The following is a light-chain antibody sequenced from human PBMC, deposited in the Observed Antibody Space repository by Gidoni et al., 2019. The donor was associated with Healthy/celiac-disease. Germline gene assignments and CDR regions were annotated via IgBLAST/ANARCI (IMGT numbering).Light chain of an antibody. Sequence: EIQLTQSTGTLSLSPGERATLSCRASTSVSSCYLAWYQQKPGQAPILLSYGASSRDTGIPDRFSGSGSGTDFTLTISRLEPEDFAVYYCQQYGSSRALTFGGXTKVEIK. CDR1: TSVSSCY. CDR3: QQYGSSRALT. V-gene: IGKV3-20*01. J-gene: IGKJ4*01. CDR2: GAS.